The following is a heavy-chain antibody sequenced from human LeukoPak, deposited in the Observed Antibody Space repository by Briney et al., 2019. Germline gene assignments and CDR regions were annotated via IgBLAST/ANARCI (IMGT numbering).Heavy chain of an antibody. J-gene: IGHJ4*02. CDR1: GFIFSNYG. CDR3: AKSNGYNPYYFDY. CDR2: ISGSGGST. D-gene: IGHD5-24*01. V-gene: IGHV3-23*01. Sequence: GGSLRLSCAASGFIFSNYGMNWVRQAPGKGLEWVSAISGSGGSTYYADSVKGRFTISRDNSKNTLYLQMNSLRAEDTAVYYCAKSNGYNPYYFDYWGQGTLVTVSS.